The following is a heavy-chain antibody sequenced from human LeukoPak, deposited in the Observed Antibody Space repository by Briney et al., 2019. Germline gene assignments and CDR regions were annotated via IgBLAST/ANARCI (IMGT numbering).Heavy chain of an antibody. J-gene: IGHJ2*01. CDR1: GGSISSSSNY. CDR2: VHYSGST. V-gene: IGHV4-39*01. D-gene: IGHD1-1*01. Sequence: SETLSLTCTVFGGSISSSSNYWGWIRQPPGEGLEWIGSVHYSGSTYYNPSLKSRVTISVDTSKNQFSLNLSSVTAADTAVYYCARRGTGPSWYFDLWGRGTLVTVSS. CDR3: ARRGTGPSWYFDL.